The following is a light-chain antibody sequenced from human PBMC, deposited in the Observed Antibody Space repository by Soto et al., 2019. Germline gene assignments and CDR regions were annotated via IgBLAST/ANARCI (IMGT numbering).Light chain of an antibody. CDR1: QSVSSN. J-gene: IGKJ4*01. CDR2: GAS. Sequence: EVGMTQSTSTLSVSPGERSTLSCIFSQSVSSNLAWYQQKPGQAPRLLIYGASTRATGIPARFSGSGSGTEFTLTISSLQSEDFAVYYCQQYNNWPPLTFGGVAIVDI. V-gene: IGKV3-15*01. CDR3: QQYNNWPPLT.